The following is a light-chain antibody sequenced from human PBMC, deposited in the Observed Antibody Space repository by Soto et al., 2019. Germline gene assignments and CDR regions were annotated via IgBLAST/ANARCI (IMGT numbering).Light chain of an antibody. CDR3: QQLHSYPLT. Sequence: DIQLTQSPSFLSASVGDRVTITCRASQGIYSYLAWYQQTPGKAPKLLIYAASTLQSGVPSRFSGSGSGTEFTLAISSLQPEDFATYYCQQLHSYPLTFGGGTKVEI. V-gene: IGKV1-9*01. CDR1: QGIYSY. J-gene: IGKJ4*01. CDR2: AAS.